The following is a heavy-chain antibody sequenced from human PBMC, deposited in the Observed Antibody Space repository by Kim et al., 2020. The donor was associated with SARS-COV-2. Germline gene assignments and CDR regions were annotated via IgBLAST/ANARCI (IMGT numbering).Heavy chain of an antibody. V-gene: IGHV3-15*01. J-gene: IGHJ4*02. D-gene: IGHD6-13*01. CDR1: GFTFSNAW. CDR2: IKSKTDGGTT. CDR3: TTDQPLGQQLVLGY. Sequence: GGSLRLSCAASGFTFSNAWMSWVRQAPGKGLEWVGRIKSKTDGGTTDYAAPVKGRFTISRDDSKNTLYLQMNSLKTEDTAVYYCTTDQPLGQQLVLGYWGQGTLVTVSS.